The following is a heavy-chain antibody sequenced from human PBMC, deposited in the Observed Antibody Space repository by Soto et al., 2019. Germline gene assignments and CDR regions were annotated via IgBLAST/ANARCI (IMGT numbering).Heavy chain of an antibody. CDR2: LCYSGN. V-gene: IGHV4-39*01. CDR1: VASIISSAYC. Sequence: PSDTLSLTCTVSVASIISSAYCLSWIRQPPGKGLEWFGSLCYSGNYYRPSLKSRVTISVDTSKNQLSLNLTSVTAADTAIYYCSRRDKEGLEQWGQGNLVNVSS. J-gene: IGHJ4*02. CDR3: SRRDKEGLEQ. D-gene: IGHD3-3*01.